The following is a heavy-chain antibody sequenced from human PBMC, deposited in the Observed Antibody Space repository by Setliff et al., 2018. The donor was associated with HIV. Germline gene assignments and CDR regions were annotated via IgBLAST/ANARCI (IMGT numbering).Heavy chain of an antibody. CDR1: GGSFSGYY. CDR3: AREEDYNFWSGYDWFDP. J-gene: IGHJ5*02. D-gene: IGHD3-3*01. V-gene: IGHV4-34*01. CDR2: INHSGST. Sequence: SETLSLTCAVYGGSFSGYYWSWIRQPPGKGLEWIGEINHSGSTNYNPSLKSRVTISVDTSKNQFSLKLSSVTAADTAVYYCAREEDYNFWSGYDWFDPWGQGTLVTVSS.